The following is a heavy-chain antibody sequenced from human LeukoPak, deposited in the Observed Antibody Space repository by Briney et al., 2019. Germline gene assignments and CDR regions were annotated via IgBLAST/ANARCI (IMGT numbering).Heavy chain of an antibody. CDR3: ARVMSAAGTE. J-gene: IGHJ4*02. V-gene: IGHV3-48*01. CDR2: ISSSSSTI. Sequence: GSLRLSCAASGFTFSSYSMNWVRQAPGKGLEWVSYISSSSSTIYNADSVKGRFTISRDNAKNSLYLQMNSLRAEDTAVYYCARVMSAAGTEWGQGTLVTVSS. D-gene: IGHD6-13*01. CDR1: GFTFSSYS.